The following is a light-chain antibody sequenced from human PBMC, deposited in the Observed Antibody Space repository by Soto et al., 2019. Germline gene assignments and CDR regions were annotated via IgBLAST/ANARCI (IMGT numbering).Light chain of an antibody. CDR2: GAS. CDR1: QSVSSGY. V-gene: IGKV3-20*01. CDR3: QQYGTSPPYT. Sequence: EIVLTQSPGTLSLSPGERATLSCRASQSVSSGYLAWYQQKPGQAPRLLIYGASFRAAGIPDRFSGSGSGTDFTLTISRLELEDFAVYYCQQYGTSPPYTFGQGTKLEIK. J-gene: IGKJ2*01.